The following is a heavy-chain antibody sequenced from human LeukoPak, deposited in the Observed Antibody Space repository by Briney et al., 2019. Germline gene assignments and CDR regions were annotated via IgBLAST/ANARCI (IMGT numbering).Heavy chain of an antibody. V-gene: IGHV3-21*04. CDR3: AKERQDYHDSSGYYEGMFGAFDI. CDR1: GFPFSSYS. CDR2: ISSSSSHL. Sequence: KPGESLTLSRAASGFPFSSYSMNWLRQARGKGLEWVSSISSSSSHLYYADSEKGRFTISRDNAKNSLHLQMNSLSAEATAVYYCAKERQDYHDSSGYYEGMFGAFDIWGQGTMVTVPS. D-gene: IGHD3-22*01. J-gene: IGHJ3*02.